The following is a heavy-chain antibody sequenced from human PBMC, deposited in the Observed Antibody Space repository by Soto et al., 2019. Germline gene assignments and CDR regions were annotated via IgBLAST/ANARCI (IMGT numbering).Heavy chain of an antibody. D-gene: IGHD5-18*01. CDR1: GFTFSSYA. Sequence: GGSLRLSCAASGFTFSSYAMSWVRQAPGKGLEWVSAISGSGGSTYYADSVKGRFTISRDNSKNTLYLQMNSLRAEDTAVYYCAKVAQIQLWLAPYYFDYWGQGTLVTVS. V-gene: IGHV3-23*01. CDR2: ISGSGGST. CDR3: AKVAQIQLWLAPYYFDY. J-gene: IGHJ4*02.